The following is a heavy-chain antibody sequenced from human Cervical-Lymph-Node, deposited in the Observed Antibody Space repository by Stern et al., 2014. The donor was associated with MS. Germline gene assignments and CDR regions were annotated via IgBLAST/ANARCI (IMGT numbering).Heavy chain of an antibody. CDR3: ARGRNGFGYDS. V-gene: IGHV4-61*02. D-gene: IGHD2-15*01. CDR2: IYTSGST. CDR1: GGPISSGTYY. J-gene: IGHJ4*02. Sequence: QVQLQESGPGLVKPSQTLSLTCTVSGGPISSGTYYWSWIRQPAGKGLEWIGRIYTSGSTDNTSSLKSRVTISVDMSKHQLSLRLTHVTAADTAVYYCARGRNGFGYDSWGQGTLATVSP.